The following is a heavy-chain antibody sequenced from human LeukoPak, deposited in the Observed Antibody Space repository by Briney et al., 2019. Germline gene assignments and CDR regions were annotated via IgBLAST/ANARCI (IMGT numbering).Heavy chain of an antibody. J-gene: IGHJ4*02. CDR3: ARTLYVDAVPGGLDY. D-gene: IGHD3-16*01. CDR1: GYTFTGYY. Sequence: ASVKVSCKASGYTFTGYYMHWVRQAPGQGLEWMGWINPNSGGTSCAQKFQGRVTMTRDTSINTAYMELSSLRSEDTAVYYCARTLYVDAVPGGLDYWGQGTLVTVSS. V-gene: IGHV1-2*02. CDR2: INPNSGGT.